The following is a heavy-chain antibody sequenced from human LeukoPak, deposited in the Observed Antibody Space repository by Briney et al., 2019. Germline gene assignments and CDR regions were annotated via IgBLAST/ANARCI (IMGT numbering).Heavy chain of an antibody. V-gene: IGHV3-33*01. D-gene: IGHD6-19*01. CDR1: GFTFSSYG. CDR3: ARDGSGWHPKYNWFDP. J-gene: IGHJ5*02. Sequence: PGGSLRLSCAASGFTFSSYGMHWVRQAPGKGLEWVAVIWYDGSNKYYADSVKGRFTISRDNSKNTLYLQMNSLRAEDTAVYYCARDGSGWHPKYNWFDPWGQGTLVTVSS. CDR2: IWYDGSNK.